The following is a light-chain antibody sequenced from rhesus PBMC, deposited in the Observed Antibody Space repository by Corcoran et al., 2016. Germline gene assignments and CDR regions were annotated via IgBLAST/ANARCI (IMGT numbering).Light chain of an antibody. CDR1: QSISSW. J-gene: IGKJ4*01. Sequence: DIQMTQSPSSLSASVGDTATITCRASQSISSWLDWYQQKPGKAPNFLIYKASSLQSGVPSRVSGSGSGTDFTLTISSLRPEDFATYYCLQYSSSPLTFGGGTKVEVK. CDR3: LQYSSSPLT. V-gene: IGKV1-22*01. CDR2: KAS.